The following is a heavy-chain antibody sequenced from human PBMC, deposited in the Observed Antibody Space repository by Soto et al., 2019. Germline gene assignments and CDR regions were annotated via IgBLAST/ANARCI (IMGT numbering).Heavy chain of an antibody. D-gene: IGHD6-13*01. V-gene: IGHV3-23*01. CDR2: ISGSGGST. Sequence: GGSLRLSCAASGFTFSSYAMSWVRQAPGKGLEWVSAISGSGGSTYYADSMKGRFTISRDNSKNTLYQQMNSLRAEDSAVYYCAKDKPVDAAMVVGADSSSPNANCFDPWGQGTLVTVSS. CDR1: GFTFSSYA. J-gene: IGHJ5*02. CDR3: AKDKPVDAAMVVGADSSSPNANCFDP.